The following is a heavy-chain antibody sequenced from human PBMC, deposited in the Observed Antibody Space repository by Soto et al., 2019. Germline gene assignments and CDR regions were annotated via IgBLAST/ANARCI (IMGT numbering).Heavy chain of an antibody. D-gene: IGHD6-13*01. CDR3: ASAIEEAGNR. CDR1: LGTFSRYA. V-gene: IGHV1-69*06. J-gene: IGHJ4*02. Sequence: WVXVSFKASLGTFSRYASSFLRQAPGQGLEWMGGIIPIFGTANYAQKFQGRVTITADKSTSTAYMELSSLRSEDTAVYYCASAIEEAGNRRGQGTLVKVSS. CDR2: IIPIFGTA.